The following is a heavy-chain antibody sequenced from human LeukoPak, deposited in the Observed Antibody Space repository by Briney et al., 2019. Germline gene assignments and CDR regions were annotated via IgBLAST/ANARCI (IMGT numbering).Heavy chain of an antibody. D-gene: IGHD6-13*01. CDR3: AREAEQLVLGHWFDP. CDR1: GGSISGGDYY. J-gene: IGHJ5*02. Sequence: SQTLSLTCTVSGGSISGGDYYWSWIRQPPGKGLEWIGYIYYSGSTYYNPSLKSRVTISVDTSKNQFSLKLSSVTAAGTAVYYCAREAEQLVLGHWFDPWGQGTLVTVSS. CDR2: IYYSGST. V-gene: IGHV4-30-4*01.